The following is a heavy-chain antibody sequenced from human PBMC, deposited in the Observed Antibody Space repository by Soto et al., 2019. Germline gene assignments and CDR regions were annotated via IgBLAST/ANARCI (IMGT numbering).Heavy chain of an antibody. D-gene: IGHD1-26*01. Sequence: QVQLVQSGAEVKKPGASVKVSCKASGYTFTSYGISWVRQAPGQGLEWMGWISAYNGNTNYAQKHQGSVTMTTDTSTSTAYMELRSLRSDDTAVYYCAGVLLSVGATSPEAYWSQGTLVTVSS. CDR2: ISAYNGNT. J-gene: IGHJ4*02. CDR3: AGVLLSVGATSPEAY. CDR1: GYTFTSYG. V-gene: IGHV1-18*01.